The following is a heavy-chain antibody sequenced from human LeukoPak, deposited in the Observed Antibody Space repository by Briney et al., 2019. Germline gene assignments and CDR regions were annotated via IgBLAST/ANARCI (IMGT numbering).Heavy chain of an antibody. CDR1: GFTFSSYE. CDR3: ARDLAPSYYGMDV. Sequence: AGGSLTLSCAASGFTFSSYEMNWVRQAPGGGLEWVSYICSSGSTIYYADSVKGRFTISRDNAKNSLYLQMNSLRAEDTAVYYCARDLAPSYYGMDVWGQGTTVTVSS. CDR2: ICSSGSTI. J-gene: IGHJ6*02. V-gene: IGHV3-48*03. D-gene: IGHD2-15*01.